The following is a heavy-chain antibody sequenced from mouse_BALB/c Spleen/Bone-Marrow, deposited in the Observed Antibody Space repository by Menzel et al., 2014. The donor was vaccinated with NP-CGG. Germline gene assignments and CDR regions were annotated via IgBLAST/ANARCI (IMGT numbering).Heavy chain of an antibody. CDR1: GFNIKDTY. Sequence: VQPQQSGAELVKPRASVKLSCTASGFNIKDTYMHWVKQRPEQGLERIGRIDPANGNTKYDPKFQGKATITADTSSNTAYLQLSSLTSEDTAVYYCARYRLGTYFDYWGQGTTLTVSS. J-gene: IGHJ2*01. CDR3: ARYRLGTYFDY. CDR2: IDPANGNT. D-gene: IGHD1-2*01. V-gene: IGHV14-3*02.